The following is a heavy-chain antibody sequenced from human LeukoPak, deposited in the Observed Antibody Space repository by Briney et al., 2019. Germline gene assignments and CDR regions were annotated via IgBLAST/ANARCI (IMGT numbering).Heavy chain of an antibody. CDR3: ARDCSGGSCHNWFDP. J-gene: IGHJ5*02. V-gene: IGHV3-21*01. D-gene: IGHD2-15*01. CDR1: GFTFSSYW. CDR2: ISGSTMFI. Sequence: GGSLRLSCAASGFTFSSYWMSWVRQAPGKGLEWVSSISGSTMFIYYADSVKARFTISRDNAKNSLYLQMNSLRAEDTAVYYCARDCSGGSCHNWFDPWGQGTLVTVSS.